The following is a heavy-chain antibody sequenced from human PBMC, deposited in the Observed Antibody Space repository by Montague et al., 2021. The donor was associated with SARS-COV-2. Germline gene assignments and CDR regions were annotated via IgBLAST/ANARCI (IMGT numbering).Heavy chain of an antibody. CDR1: GDSIGTYY. Sequence: SETLSLTCTVSGDSIGTYYWNWIRQSPGEGLEWLGYIYYTGSTKYSPSLKSRVTISMDTSRNQLSLRLKSVTAADTAVYYCARDNDGDCGYYGLDVWGQGTPVIVSS. CDR2: IYYTGST. D-gene: IGHD2-21*02. CDR3: ARDNDGDCGYYGLDV. V-gene: IGHV4-59*01. J-gene: IGHJ6*02.